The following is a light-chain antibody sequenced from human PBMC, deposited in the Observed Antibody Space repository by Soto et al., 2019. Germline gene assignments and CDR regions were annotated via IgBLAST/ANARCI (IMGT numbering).Light chain of an antibody. CDR3: QQYNDWWT. Sequence: EMVMTQSPATLPVSPGERAALSCRASQSVSSNLAWYQQKPGQAPRLLIYGASTRAAGIPARFSGSGSGTEFTLTISSLQSEDSAVYYCQQYNDWWTFGQGTKVEIK. V-gene: IGKV3-15*01. J-gene: IGKJ1*01. CDR1: QSVSSN. CDR2: GAS.